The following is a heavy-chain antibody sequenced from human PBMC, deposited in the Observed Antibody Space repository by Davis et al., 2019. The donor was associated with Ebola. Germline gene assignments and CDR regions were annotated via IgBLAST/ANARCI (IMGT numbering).Heavy chain of an antibody. CDR2: ISSTNSYI. CDR1: GFTFSTYI. J-gene: IGHJ4*02. D-gene: IGHD1-26*01. V-gene: IGHV3-21*01. Sequence: GESLKISCAASGFTFSTYIMNWVRQAPGKGLEWVASISSTNSYIYYADSVKGRLTVSRDNAKRLPFLQMDTLRAEDTAVDYCARGGSYDYWGQGTLVTVSS. CDR3: ARGGSYDY.